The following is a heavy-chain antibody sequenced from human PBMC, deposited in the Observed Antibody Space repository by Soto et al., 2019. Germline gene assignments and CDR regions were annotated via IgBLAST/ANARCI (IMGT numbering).Heavy chain of an antibody. CDR3: ARADYDYVWGGAFDI. D-gene: IGHD3-16*01. Sequence: QVQLQESGPGLVKPSETLSLTCTVSGGSISSYYWSWIRQPPGKGLEWIGYIYYSGSTNYNPSLKGRVTISVDTSKNQFSLKLSSVTAADTAVYYCARADYDYVWGGAFDIWGQGTMVTVSS. CDR2: IYYSGST. CDR1: GGSISSYY. J-gene: IGHJ3*02. V-gene: IGHV4-59*01.